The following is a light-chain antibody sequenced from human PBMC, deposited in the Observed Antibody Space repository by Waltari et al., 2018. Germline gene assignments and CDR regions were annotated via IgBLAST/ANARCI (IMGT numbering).Light chain of an antibody. J-gene: IGLJ2*01. CDR3: AAWDDSLSVV. V-gene: IGLV1-47*01. Sequence: QSVLTQPPSASGTPGQRVTISCSGSSPNIGNNFVYWYRQLPGTAPKLLIYGNNRRPSGVPDRFSGSKSGTSASLAISGLRSEDEADYYCAAWDDSLSVVFGGGTKLTVL. CDR2: GNN. CDR1: SPNIGNNF.